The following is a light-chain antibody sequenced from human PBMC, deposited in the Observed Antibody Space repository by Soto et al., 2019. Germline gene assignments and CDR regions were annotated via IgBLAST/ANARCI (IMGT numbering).Light chain of an antibody. CDR2: GAS. Sequence: EMVMTQSPATLSVSPGERATLSCRASRSVATNLAWYQQTPGQAPRLLIYGASTRATGLPPRFSASGSGTDLTLTISRLEPEDFAVYYCHQYGTSPYTFGQGTRLEIK. J-gene: IGKJ5*01. CDR1: RSVATN. CDR3: HQYGTSPYT. V-gene: IGKV3-15*01.